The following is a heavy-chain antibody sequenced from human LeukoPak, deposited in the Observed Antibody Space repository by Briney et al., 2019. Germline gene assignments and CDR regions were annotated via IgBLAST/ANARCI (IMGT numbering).Heavy chain of an antibody. V-gene: IGHV3-21*01. J-gene: IGHJ3*02. CDR3: ARRYCSSTSCYAFDI. CDR2: ISSSSHI. Sequence: GGSLRLSCAASGFTFSSYSMNWVRQAPGKGLEWVSDISSSSHIIYIDSVKGRFTISRDNAKTSLYLQMNSLRAEDTAVYYCARRYCSSTSCYAFDIWGQGTMVTVSS. CDR1: GFTFSSYS. D-gene: IGHD2-2*01.